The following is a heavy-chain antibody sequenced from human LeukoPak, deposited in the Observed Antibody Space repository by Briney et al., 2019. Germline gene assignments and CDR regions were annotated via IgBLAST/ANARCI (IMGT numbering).Heavy chain of an antibody. J-gene: IGHJ6*03. V-gene: IGHV3-7*01. CDR1: GFTFSSYW. CDR2: IKQDGSEK. D-gene: IGHD6-13*01. Sequence: GGSLRLSCAASGFTFSSYWMSWVRQAPGKGLEWVANIKQDGSEKYYVDSVKGRFTISRDNAKNTLYLQMNSLRAEDTAVYYCARARSWYAFYYYYYMDVWGKGTTVTVSS. CDR3: ARARSWYAFYYYYYMDV.